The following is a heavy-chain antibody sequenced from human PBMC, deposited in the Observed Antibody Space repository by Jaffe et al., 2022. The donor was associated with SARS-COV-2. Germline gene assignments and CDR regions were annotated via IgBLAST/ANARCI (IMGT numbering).Heavy chain of an antibody. Sequence: EVQLVESGGDLVQPGGSLRLSCGASGFTFSRHWMSWVRQVPGKGLEWVANIKEDGSETYYVDSVKGRFTISRDDAKNALYLQMNSLRAEDTAVFYCARHTTWEVLPVNAYDIWGRGTMVTVSS. J-gene: IGHJ3*02. V-gene: IGHV3-7*01. CDR2: IKEDGSET. CDR1: GFTFSRHW. CDR3: ARHTTWEVLPVNAYDI. D-gene: IGHD1-26*01.